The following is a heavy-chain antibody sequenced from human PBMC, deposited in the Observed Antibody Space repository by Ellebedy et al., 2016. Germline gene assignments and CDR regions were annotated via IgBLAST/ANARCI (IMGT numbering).Heavy chain of an antibody. V-gene: IGHV3-7*05. CDR2: TKQDGSEK. CDR3: AKAGQIGYCSGGSCYPPVD. Sequence: GGSLRLXCAASGFTFSSYWMSWVRQAPGKGLEWVANTKQDGSEKYYVDSVKGRFTISRDNAKNSLYLQMNSLRAEDTAVYYCAKAGQIGYCSGGSCYPPVDWGQGTLVTVSS. CDR1: GFTFSSYW. D-gene: IGHD2-15*01. J-gene: IGHJ4*02.